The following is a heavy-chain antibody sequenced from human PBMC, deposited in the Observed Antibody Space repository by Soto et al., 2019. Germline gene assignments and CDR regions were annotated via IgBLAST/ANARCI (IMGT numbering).Heavy chain of an antibody. V-gene: IGHV3-7*01. CDR2: IKQDGSEK. J-gene: IGHJ4*02. CDR1: GFTFSSYW. D-gene: IGHD3-9*01. CDR3: ARVTAYYYILTGYYYFDY. Sequence: EVQLVESGGGLVQPGGSLRLSCAASGFTFSSYWMSWVRQAPGKGLEWVANIKQDGSEKYYVDSVKGRFTISRDNAKNSLYLQMNSLRAEDTAVYYCARVTAYYYILTGYYYFDYWGQGTLVTVSS.